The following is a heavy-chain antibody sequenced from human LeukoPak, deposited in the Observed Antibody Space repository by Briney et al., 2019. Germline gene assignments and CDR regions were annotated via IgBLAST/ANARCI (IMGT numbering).Heavy chain of an antibody. D-gene: IGHD2-2*01. J-gene: IGHJ4*02. CDR1: GFTFSSYG. CDR3: AKDMGLVVPAASRTPDY. V-gene: IGHV3-30*02. Sequence: GGSLRLSCAASGFTFSSYGMHWVRQAPGRGLEWVAFIRYDGSNKYYADCVKGRFTISRDNSKITLYLQMNSLRAEDTDVYYCAKDMGLVVPAASRTPDYWGQGTLVTVSS. CDR2: IRYDGSNK.